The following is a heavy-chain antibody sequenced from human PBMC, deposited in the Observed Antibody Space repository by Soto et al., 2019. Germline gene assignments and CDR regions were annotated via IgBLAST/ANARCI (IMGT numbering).Heavy chain of an antibody. CDR2: ISSSSSYI. V-gene: IGHV3-21*01. CDR3: ARNKGDCSSTSCLDAFDI. Sequence: EVQLVESGGGLVKPGGSLRLSCAASGFTFSSYSMNWVRQAPGKGLEWVSSISSSSSYIYYADSVKGRFTISRDNAKNSLYLQMNSLRAEDTAVNYCARNKGDCSSTSCLDAFDIWGHGTMVTVSS. J-gene: IGHJ3*02. D-gene: IGHD2-2*01. CDR1: GFTFSSYS.